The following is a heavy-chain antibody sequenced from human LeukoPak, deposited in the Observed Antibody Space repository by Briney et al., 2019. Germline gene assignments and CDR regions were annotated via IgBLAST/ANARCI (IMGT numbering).Heavy chain of an antibody. V-gene: IGHV3-21*01. J-gene: IGHJ4*02. Sequence: PGGPLRLSCAASGFTFSSYSMNWVRQAPGKRLEWVSSISSSSSYIYYADSVKGRFTISRDNAKNSLYLQMNSLRAEDTAVYYCARWGSSCPFDYWGQGTLVTVSS. CDR3: ARWGSSCPFDY. CDR2: ISSSSSYI. D-gene: IGHD6-13*01. CDR1: GFTFSSYS.